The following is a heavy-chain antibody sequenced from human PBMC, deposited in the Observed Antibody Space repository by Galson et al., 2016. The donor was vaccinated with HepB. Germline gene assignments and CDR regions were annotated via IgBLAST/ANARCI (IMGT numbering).Heavy chain of an antibody. V-gene: IGHV1-18*04. CDR3: ARSGDGNWFES. J-gene: IGHJ5*01. CDR2: ISGYNGYT. D-gene: IGHD2-21*02. CDR1: GYTFTSYG. Sequence: SVKVSCKASGYTFTSYGIGWVRQAPGQGLEWTGWISGYNGYTDSAQKLQGRVTMTPDTSTSTAYMELSSLRSDDTAVYFCARSGDGNWFESWGQGTLVTVSS.